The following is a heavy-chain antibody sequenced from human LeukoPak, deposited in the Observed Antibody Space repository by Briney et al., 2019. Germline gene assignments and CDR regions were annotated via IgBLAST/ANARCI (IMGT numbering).Heavy chain of an antibody. CDR2: INHSGST. V-gene: IGHV4-34*01. Sequence: SETLSLTCAVYGGSFSGYYWSWIRQPPGKGLEWIGEINHSGSTNYNPSLKSRVTISVDTSKNQFSLKLSSVTAADTAVYYCASNSFDYYGSGSYSVDYWGQGTLVTVSS. J-gene: IGHJ4*02. D-gene: IGHD3-10*01. CDR1: GGSFSGYY. CDR3: ASNSFDYYGSGSYSVDY.